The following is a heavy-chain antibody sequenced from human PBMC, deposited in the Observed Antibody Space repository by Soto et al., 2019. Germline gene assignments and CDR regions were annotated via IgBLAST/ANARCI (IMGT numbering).Heavy chain of an antibody. V-gene: IGHV3-30*18. D-gene: IGHD2-15*01. CDR3: AKDGGVGYCSGRSCSGFAY. CDR2: ISYDGSNK. CDR1: GFTFSSYG. Sequence: GGSLRLSCAASGFTFSSYGMHWVRQAPGKGLEWVAVISYDGSNKYYADSVKGRFTISRDNSKNTLYLQMNSLRAEDTAVYYCAKDGGVGYCSGRSCSGFAYWGQGTLVTVSS. J-gene: IGHJ4*02.